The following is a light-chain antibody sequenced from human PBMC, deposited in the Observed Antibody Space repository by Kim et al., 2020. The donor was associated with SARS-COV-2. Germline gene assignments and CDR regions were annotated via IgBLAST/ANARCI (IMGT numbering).Light chain of an antibody. Sequence: EIVLTQSPGTLSLSPGERATLSCRASHHVYGGSLAWYQQKPGQAPRLLISSASSRATGVPDRFSGSGSGTDFTLTISRLEPEDFAFYYCHQYGNSQTFGQGTKVDIK. CDR1: HHVYGGS. CDR3: HQYGNSQT. V-gene: IGKV3-20*01. CDR2: SAS. J-gene: IGKJ2*01.